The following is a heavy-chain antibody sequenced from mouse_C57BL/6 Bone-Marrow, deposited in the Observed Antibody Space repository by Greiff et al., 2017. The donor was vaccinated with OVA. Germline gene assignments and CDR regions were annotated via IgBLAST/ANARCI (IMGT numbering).Heavy chain of an antibody. Sequence: EVQLQESGEGLVKPGGSLKLSCAASGFTFSSYAMSWVRQTPEKRLEWVAYISSGGDYIYYADTVKGRFTISRDNARNTLYLQMSSLKSEDTAMYYCTRYDYDGPYAMDYWGQGTSVTVSS. CDR3: TRYDYDGPYAMDY. CDR2: ISSGGDYI. CDR1: GFTFSSYA. J-gene: IGHJ4*01. D-gene: IGHD2-4*01. V-gene: IGHV5-9-1*02.